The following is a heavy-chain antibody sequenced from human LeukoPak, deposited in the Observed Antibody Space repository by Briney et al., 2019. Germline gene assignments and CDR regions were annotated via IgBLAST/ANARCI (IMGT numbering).Heavy chain of an antibody. CDR2: INSDGSST. Sequence: GGSLRLSCAASGFTFSSYWMHWVRQAPGKGLVWVSRINSDGSSTSYADSVKGRFTISRDNAKNTLYLQMNSLRAEDTAVYYCAREVGPPLGYCSGGSCQQYYGMDVWGQGTTVTVSS. D-gene: IGHD2-15*01. CDR3: AREVGPPLGYCSGGSCQQYYGMDV. V-gene: IGHV3-74*01. J-gene: IGHJ6*02. CDR1: GFTFSSYW.